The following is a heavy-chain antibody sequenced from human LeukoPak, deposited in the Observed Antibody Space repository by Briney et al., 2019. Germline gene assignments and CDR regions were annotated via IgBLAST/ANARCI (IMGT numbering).Heavy chain of an antibody. Sequence: SETLSLTCAVYGGSFSGYYWSWIRQPAGKGLEWIGRIYTSGSTNYNPSLKSRVTMSVDTSNNQLSLKLSSVTAADTAVYYCARASAGYWFDPWGQGTLVTVSS. CDR2: IYTSGST. CDR1: GGSFSGYY. D-gene: IGHD3-22*01. CDR3: ARASAGYWFDP. J-gene: IGHJ5*02. V-gene: IGHV4-59*10.